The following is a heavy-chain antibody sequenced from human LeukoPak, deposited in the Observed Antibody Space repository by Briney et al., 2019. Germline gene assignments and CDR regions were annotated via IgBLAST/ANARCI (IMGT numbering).Heavy chain of an antibody. Sequence: GGSLRLSCAASGFTFSSYGMHWVRQAPGKGLEWVAVIWYDGSNKYYADSVKGRFTISRDNSKNTLYLQMNSLRAEDTAVYYCAREDDFWSGYDAFDIWGQGTMVTVSS. J-gene: IGHJ3*02. V-gene: IGHV3-33*01. CDR3: AREDDFWSGYDAFDI. D-gene: IGHD3-3*01. CDR1: GFTFSSYG. CDR2: IWYDGSNK.